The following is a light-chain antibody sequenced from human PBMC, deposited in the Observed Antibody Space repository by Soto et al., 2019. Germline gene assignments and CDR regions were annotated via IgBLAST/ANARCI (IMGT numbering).Light chain of an antibody. CDR3: HQYNTWH. CDR1: QSINTY. Sequence: EVELTQSPATLSLSPGERATLSCRASQSINTYLAWYQQKPGQAPRLLIYDASNRATGIPARFSGSGSGTDFTLTISSLEPEDFAVYYCHQYNTWHFGPGTTVDFK. J-gene: IGKJ3*01. V-gene: IGKV3-11*01. CDR2: DAS.